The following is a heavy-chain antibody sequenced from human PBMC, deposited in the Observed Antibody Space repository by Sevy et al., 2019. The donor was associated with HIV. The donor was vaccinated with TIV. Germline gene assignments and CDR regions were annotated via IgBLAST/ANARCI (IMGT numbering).Heavy chain of an antibody. Sequence: GGSLRLSCAASGFTFSSYAMSWVRQAPGKGLEWVSAISGSGGSTYYADSVKGRFTISRDNSKNTLYLQMNSLRAEDTAVYYCAKDSAGIVVVVAALDYWGQGTLVTVSS. CDR3: AKDSAGIVVVVAALDY. J-gene: IGHJ4*02. CDR2: ISGSGGST. V-gene: IGHV3-23*01. CDR1: GFTFSSYA. D-gene: IGHD2-15*01.